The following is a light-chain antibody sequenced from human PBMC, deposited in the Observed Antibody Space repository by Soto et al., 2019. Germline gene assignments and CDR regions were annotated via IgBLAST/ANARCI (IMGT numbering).Light chain of an antibody. V-gene: IGLV2-14*01. CDR2: DVS. J-gene: IGLJ1*01. CDR3: SSYTSSSTYV. Sequence: QSALTQPASVSGSPGQSITISCTGTSSDVGGYNYVSWYQQHPGKAPKLMIYDVSNRPSGVSNRFSGSKSGNTASLTISGLKAEDEADYYCSSYTSSSTYVFGTGPQLTVL. CDR1: SSDVGGYNY.